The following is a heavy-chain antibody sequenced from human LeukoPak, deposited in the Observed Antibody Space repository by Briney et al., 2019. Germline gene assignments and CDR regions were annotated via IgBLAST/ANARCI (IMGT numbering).Heavy chain of an antibody. CDR3: ANLAVAGAIDY. CDR1: GFTFSRYG. Sequence: GRSLRLSCAASGFTFSRYGMHWVRQAPGKGREWVAVIWYDGSNKYYADSVKGRFTISRDNSKNTLYLQMNSLRAEVTAVYYCANLAVAGAIDYWGQGTLVTVSS. D-gene: IGHD6-19*01. V-gene: IGHV3-33*06. CDR2: IWYDGSNK. J-gene: IGHJ4*02.